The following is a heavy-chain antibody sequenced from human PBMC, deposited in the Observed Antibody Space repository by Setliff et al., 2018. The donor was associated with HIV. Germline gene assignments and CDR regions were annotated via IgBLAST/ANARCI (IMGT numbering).Heavy chain of an antibody. CDR1: GGSISSYY. D-gene: IGHD3-3*01. CDR2: IYTSGST. CDR3: ARCVTYYNFWSGYWGYYYYMDG. Sequence: PSETLSLTCTVSGGSISSYYWSWIRQPPGKGLEWIGYIYTSGSTNYNPSLKSRVTISVDTSKNQFSLKLSSVTAADTAVYYCARCVTYYNFWSGYWGYYYYMDGWGKGTTVTVSS. J-gene: IGHJ6*03. V-gene: IGHV4-4*08.